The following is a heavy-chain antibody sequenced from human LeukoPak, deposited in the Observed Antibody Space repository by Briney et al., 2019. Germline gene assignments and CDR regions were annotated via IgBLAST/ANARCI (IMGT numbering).Heavy chain of an antibody. V-gene: IGHV3-7*05. J-gene: IGHJ4*02. CDR1: GNASGSSS. D-gene: IGHD4/OR15-4a*01. Sequence: GNASGSSSPHSARPADGKGREWVGPNTPDGGKAFYVDSVKGRFTLSRANDQNTKYLQMNSLRADDTAIYYCVREVHATYDYWGQGTLVTVAS. CDR3: VREVHATYDY. CDR2: NTPDGGKA.